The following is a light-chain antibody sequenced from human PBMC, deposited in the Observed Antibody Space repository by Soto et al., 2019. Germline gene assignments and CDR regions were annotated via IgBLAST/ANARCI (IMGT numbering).Light chain of an antibody. Sequence: IQLTQSPSSLSASVGDRVTITCRAGQDIGSALAWYQQRPGKAPKLLLYDASNLEAGVPSRFSGSGSETDFTLTSTSLRPEDFATYYCQQFNGVPLTCGGGTKVQIK. J-gene: IGKJ4*01. V-gene: IGKV1-13*02. CDR2: DAS. CDR1: QDIGSA. CDR3: QQFNGVPLT.